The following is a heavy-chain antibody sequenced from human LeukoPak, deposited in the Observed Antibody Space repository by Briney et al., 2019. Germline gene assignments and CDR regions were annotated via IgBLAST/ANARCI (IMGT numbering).Heavy chain of an antibody. D-gene: IGHD2-2*01. Sequence: GSLRLSCAASGFTFSDYYMSWIRQAPGKGLEWVSYISSSGSTIYYADSVKGRFTISRDNAKNSLYLQMNSLRAEDTAVYYCARGVDCSSTSCYVWHDYYYYMDVWGKGTTVTVSS. CDR2: ISSSGSTI. CDR1: GFTFSDYY. V-gene: IGHV3-11*04. J-gene: IGHJ6*03. CDR3: ARGVDCSSTSCYVWHDYYYYMDV.